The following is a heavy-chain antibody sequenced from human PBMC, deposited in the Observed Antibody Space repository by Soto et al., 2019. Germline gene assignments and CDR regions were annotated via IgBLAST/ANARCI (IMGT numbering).Heavy chain of an antibody. V-gene: IGHV4-59*01. CDR1: GGSMSSYH. D-gene: IGHD5-18*01. CDR2: VYYTGST. CDR3: ARDRGDSYGPRAFDI. Sequence: SETLSLTGTVSGGSMSSYHWNWIRRPPGKGLEWIGHVYYTGSTNYNPSLKSRVTISVDTSNNQFSLKLSSVTAADTAVYYCARDRGDSYGPRAFDIWGQGTMVTVSS. J-gene: IGHJ3*02.